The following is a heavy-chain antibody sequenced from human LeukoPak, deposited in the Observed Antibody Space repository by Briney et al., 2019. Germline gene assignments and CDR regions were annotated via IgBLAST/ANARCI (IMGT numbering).Heavy chain of an antibody. CDR1: GFTFSRYA. Sequence: GGSLRLSCAGSGFTFSRYAMSWIRQVPGKGLEWVSAISGSGGDIFYTDSVKGRFTISRDNSKNTLYLQMNSLRAGDTAVYCCAKDRFGSGSPNWFGPWGQGTLVTVSS. CDR3: AKDRFGSGSPNWFGP. D-gene: IGHD3-10*01. J-gene: IGHJ5*02. V-gene: IGHV3-23*01. CDR2: ISGSGGDI.